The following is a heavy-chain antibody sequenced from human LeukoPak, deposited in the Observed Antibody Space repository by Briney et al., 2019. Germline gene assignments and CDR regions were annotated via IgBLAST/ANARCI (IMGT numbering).Heavy chain of an antibody. CDR3: TTEFRIAVAWREYYFDY. J-gene: IGHJ4*02. CDR2: IKSKTDGGTT. D-gene: IGHD6-19*01. CDR1: GFTFSNAW. V-gene: IGHV3-15*01. Sequence: GGSLRLSCAASGFTFSNAWMSWVRQAPGKGLEWVGRIKSKTDGGTTDYAAPVKGRFTISRDDSKNTLYLQMNSLKTGDTAVYYCTTEFRIAVAWREYYFDYWGQGTLVTVSS.